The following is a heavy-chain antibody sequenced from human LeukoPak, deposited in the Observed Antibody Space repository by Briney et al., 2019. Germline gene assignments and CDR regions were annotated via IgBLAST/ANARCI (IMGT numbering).Heavy chain of an antibody. Sequence: GASVKVSCKASGYTFTGYYMHWVRQAPGQGLEWMGWINPNSGRTNYAQKFQGRVTMTRDTSISTAYMELSRLRSDDTAVYYCARVKNYYDSSGYLYYFDYWGQGTLVTVSS. CDR2: INPNSGRT. D-gene: IGHD3-22*01. CDR1: GYTFTGYY. CDR3: ARVKNYYDSSGYLYYFDY. J-gene: IGHJ4*02. V-gene: IGHV1-2*02.